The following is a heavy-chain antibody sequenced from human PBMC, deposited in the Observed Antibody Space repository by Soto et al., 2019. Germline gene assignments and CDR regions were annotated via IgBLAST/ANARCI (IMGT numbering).Heavy chain of an antibody. J-gene: IGHJ6*02. CDR2: IVPMFGTS. CDR1: GGAFSYHA. D-gene: IGHD3-16*01. Sequence: SVKVSCKASGGAFSYHALSWVLQAPGQGLEWMGGIVPMFGTSNYAQKFQGRVTTTADKSTNTAYMELSSLTSEDTAVYYCARGDDFDYYYGVDVWGQGTTVTASS. CDR3: ARGDDFDYYYGVDV. V-gene: IGHV1-69*06.